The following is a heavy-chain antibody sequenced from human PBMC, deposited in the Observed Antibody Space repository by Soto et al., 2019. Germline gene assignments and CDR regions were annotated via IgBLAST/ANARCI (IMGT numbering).Heavy chain of an antibody. CDR2: ISGSGGST. Sequence: XGSLILSCAASGFTFSSYAMSWVRQAPGKGLEWVSAISGSGGSTYYADSVKGRFTISRDNSKNTLYLQMNSLRAEDTAVYYCAKDWEGIEARPVGSAFDLWGQGTMVTVSS. D-gene: IGHD6-6*01. J-gene: IGHJ3*01. CDR1: GFTFSSYA. CDR3: AKDWEGIEARPVGSAFDL. V-gene: IGHV3-23*01.